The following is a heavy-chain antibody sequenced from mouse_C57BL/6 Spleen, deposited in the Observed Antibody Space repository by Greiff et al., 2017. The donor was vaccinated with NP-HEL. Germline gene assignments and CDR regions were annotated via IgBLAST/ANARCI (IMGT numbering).Heavy chain of an antibody. CDR1: GFTFSSYG. D-gene: IGHD2-4*01. V-gene: IGHV5-6*01. CDR3: ARQGIYYDYDKGYFDV. J-gene: IGHJ1*03. CDR2: ISSGGSYT. Sequence: EVQVVESGGDLVKPGGSLKLSCAASGFTFSSYGMSWVRQTPDKRLEWVATISSGGSYTYYPDSVKGRFTISRDNAKNTLYLQMSSLKSEDTAMYYCARQGIYYDYDKGYFDVWGTGTTVTVSS.